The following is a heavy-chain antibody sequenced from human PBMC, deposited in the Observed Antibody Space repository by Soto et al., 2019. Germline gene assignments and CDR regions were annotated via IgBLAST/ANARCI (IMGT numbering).Heavy chain of an antibody. J-gene: IGHJ6*04. V-gene: IGHV3-66*01. D-gene: IGHD2-15*01. CDR3: ARDDVLCDGGRCYGVPLGV. CDR2: IQSGGPT. CDR1: GFTVSSKY. Sequence: GGSLRLSCAASGFTVSSKYMSWVRQAPGKGLEWVSLIQSGGPTYYADSVKGRFTISRGTSENTLHLQMDSLRAEDTAVYYCARDDVLCDGGRCYGVPLGVWGKGTAVTVSS.